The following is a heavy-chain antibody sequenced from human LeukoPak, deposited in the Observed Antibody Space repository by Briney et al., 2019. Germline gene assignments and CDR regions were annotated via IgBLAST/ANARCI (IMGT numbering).Heavy chain of an antibody. CDR2: ISYDGSNK. J-gene: IGHJ3*02. D-gene: IGHD3-10*01. Sequence: GGSLRLSCAASGSTFSSYGMHWVRQAPGKGLEWVAVISYDGSNKYYADSVKGRFTISRDNSKNTLYLQMNSLRAEDTAVYYCATILGIGAFDIWGQGTMVTVSS. V-gene: IGHV3-30*03. CDR1: GSTFSSYG. CDR3: ATILGIGAFDI.